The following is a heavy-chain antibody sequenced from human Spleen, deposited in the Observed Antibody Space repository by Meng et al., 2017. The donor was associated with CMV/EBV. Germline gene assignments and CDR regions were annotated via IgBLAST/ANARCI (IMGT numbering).Heavy chain of an antibody. V-gene: IGHV4-61*01. J-gene: IGHJ4*02. CDR3: VRVGVTALVYYFDY. Sequence: GSLRLSCIVSNGSVNSANYYWSWIRQPPGKGLEWIGYVYYSGSTNYNPSLRSRVTISVDTSKNQFSLKLSSVTAADTAIYYCVRVGVTALVYYFDYWGQGILVTVSS. D-gene: IGHD5-18*01. CDR1: NGSVNSANYY. CDR2: VYYSGST.